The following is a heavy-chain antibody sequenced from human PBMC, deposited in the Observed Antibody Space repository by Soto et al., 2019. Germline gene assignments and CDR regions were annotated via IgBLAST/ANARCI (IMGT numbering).Heavy chain of an antibody. Sequence: SETLSLTCTVSGASISGFYWSWIRKTAGKGLEWIGRIYATGTTDYNPSLKSRVMMSVDTSKKQFSLKLRSVTAADTAVYYCVRDGTKTLRDWFDPWGQGISVTVSS. D-gene: IGHD1-1*01. J-gene: IGHJ5*02. CDR2: IYATGTT. V-gene: IGHV4-4*07. CDR3: VRDGTKTLRDWFDP. CDR1: GASISGFY.